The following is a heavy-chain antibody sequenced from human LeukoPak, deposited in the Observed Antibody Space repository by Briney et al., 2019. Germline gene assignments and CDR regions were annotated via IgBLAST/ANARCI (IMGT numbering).Heavy chain of an antibody. CDR3: ARDVRLAGRSRWFDP. CDR2: IDSGGRT. J-gene: IGHJ5*02. D-gene: IGHD6-6*01. Sequence: GGSLRPSCSASGFTVSANTMSWVRQAPGKGLEWVSGIDSGGRTYYTDSVKDRFSFSRDNSKNTVFLQMNSLRVEDAAVYYCARDVRLAGRSRWFDPWGQGTLVTVSS. CDR1: GFTVSANT. V-gene: IGHV3-66*01.